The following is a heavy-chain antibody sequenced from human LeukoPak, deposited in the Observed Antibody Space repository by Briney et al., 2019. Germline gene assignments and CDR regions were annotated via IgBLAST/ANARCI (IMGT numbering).Heavy chain of an antibody. CDR1: GYTFTTYY. D-gene: IGHD3-10*01. Sequence: ASVKVSYMASGYTFTTYYMHWVRQAPGQGLEWMGWINPNSGGTNYAQKFQDRVTMTRDTSISTAYMELNRLTSDDTAVYYCARWADYYGLGTYYASDIWGQGTMVTVSS. CDR2: INPNSGGT. CDR3: ARWADYYGLGTYYASDI. J-gene: IGHJ3*02. V-gene: IGHV1-2*02.